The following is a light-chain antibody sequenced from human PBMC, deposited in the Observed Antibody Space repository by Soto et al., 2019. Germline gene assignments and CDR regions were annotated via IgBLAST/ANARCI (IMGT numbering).Light chain of an antibody. V-gene: IGKV3-15*01. CDR3: QQYNNWART. CDR2: GAS. Sequence: EIVMTQSPATLSVSPGETATLSCRASQSVSSNLAWYQQKPGQAPRLLIYGASTRATGIPARFSGSGSGTEYTLTISSLQSEDFAVYYCQQYNNWARTFGQRTKLGIK. CDR1: QSVSSN. J-gene: IGKJ2*01.